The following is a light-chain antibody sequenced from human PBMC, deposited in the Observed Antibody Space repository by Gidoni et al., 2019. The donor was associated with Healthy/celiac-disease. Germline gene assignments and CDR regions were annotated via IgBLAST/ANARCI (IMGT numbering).Light chain of an antibody. V-gene: IGKV1-39*01. CDR2: AAS. CDR1: QSISSY. CDR3: QQSYSTPPGT. Sequence: DIQMTKSPSSLSASVGDRVTSTCRASQSISSYLNWYQQKPGKAPKLLIYAASSLQSGVPSRFSGSGSGTDFTLTISSLQPEDFATYYCQQSYSTPPGTFGQGTKLEIK. J-gene: IGKJ2*01.